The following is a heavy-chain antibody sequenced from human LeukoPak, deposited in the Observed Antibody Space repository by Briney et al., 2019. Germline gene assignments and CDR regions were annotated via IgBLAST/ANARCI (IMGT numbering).Heavy chain of an antibody. J-gene: IGHJ4*02. D-gene: IGHD4-17*01. V-gene: IGHV4-59*08. CDR3: ARGGTMTTVPL. CDR2: IYYSGSSGTT. CDR1: GGSLSSYY. Sequence: PSETLSLTCTVSGGSLSSYYWSWIRQPTGKGLEWIGYIYYSGSSGTTNYNPSLKSRVNISVDTSKNQFSLNLSSVTAADTAVYYCARGGTMTTVPLWGQGTLVTVSS.